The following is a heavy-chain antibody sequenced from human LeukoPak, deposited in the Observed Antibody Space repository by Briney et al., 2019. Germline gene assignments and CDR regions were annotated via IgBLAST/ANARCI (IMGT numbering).Heavy chain of an antibody. CDR1: GFTFRGYW. V-gene: IGHV3-23*01. Sequence: PGGSLRLSCAGSGFTFRGYWIHWVRQAPGKGLEWVSGISGSGGSTYYADSVKGRFTISRDNSRNTLYLQMNSPRAEDTAVYYCAILPGYSSGWYEVNYWGQGTLVTVSS. D-gene: IGHD6-13*01. J-gene: IGHJ4*02. CDR2: ISGSGGST. CDR3: AILPGYSSGWYEVNY.